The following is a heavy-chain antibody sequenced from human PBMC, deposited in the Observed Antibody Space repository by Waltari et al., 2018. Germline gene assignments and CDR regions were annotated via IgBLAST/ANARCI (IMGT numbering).Heavy chain of an antibody. CDR2: MNPNSANT. CDR1: GDTLTSYD. CDR3: ARSSSWSNDYWYFDL. D-gene: IGHD6-13*01. Sequence: QVQLVQSGAEVKKPGAAGKVCCKASGDTLTSYDINGVRQATGQGGEWLGWMNPNSANTGYAPKFPGRFTMTRNTSLRPPYIELSSLRSEDTAVYYCARSSSWSNDYWYFDLWGRGTLVTVSS. V-gene: IGHV1-8*01. J-gene: IGHJ2*01.